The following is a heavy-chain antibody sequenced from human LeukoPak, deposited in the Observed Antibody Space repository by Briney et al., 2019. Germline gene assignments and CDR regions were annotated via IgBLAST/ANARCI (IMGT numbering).Heavy chain of an antibody. CDR1: GFTFGDYV. D-gene: IGHD5-18*01. J-gene: IGHJ4*02. CDR3: TRDRLGYSYGAPFDY. V-gene: IGHV3-49*03. CDR2: IRSKTYGGTT. Sequence: GGSLRLSCTASGFTFGDYVMSWFRQAPGKGLEWVGFIRSKTYGGTTEYAASVKGRFTISRDDSKSIAYLQMNSLKTEDTAVYYCTRDRLGYSYGAPFDYWGQGTLVTVSS.